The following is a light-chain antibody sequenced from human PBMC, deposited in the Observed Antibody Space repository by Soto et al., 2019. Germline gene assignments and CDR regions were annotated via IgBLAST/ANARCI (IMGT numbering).Light chain of an antibody. Sequence: DIVMTQSPAPLSVSPGERATLSCRASQSINTNLAWYQQKPGQAPRLLIYGASTRATVIPARFSGSGSGTEFTLTISGLHADDFAVYYCQQYHHWPPKVTFGPGTRVDI. CDR3: QQYHHWPPKVT. J-gene: IGKJ3*01. CDR2: GAS. V-gene: IGKV3-15*01. CDR1: QSINTN.